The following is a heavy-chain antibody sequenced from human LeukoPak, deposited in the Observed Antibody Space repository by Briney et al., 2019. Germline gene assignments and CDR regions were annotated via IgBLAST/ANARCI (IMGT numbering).Heavy chain of an antibody. CDR2: ISYDGSNK. J-gene: IGHJ4*02. V-gene: IGHV3-30*18. D-gene: IGHD3-22*01. CDR3: AKDTDPDSSGPVDY. CDR1: GFTFSSYA. Sequence: GGSLRLSCAASGFTFSSYAMSWVRQAPGKGLEWVAVISYDGSNKYYADSVKGRFTISRDNSKNTLYLQMNSLRAEDTAVYYCAKDTDPDSSGPVDYWGQGTLVTVSS.